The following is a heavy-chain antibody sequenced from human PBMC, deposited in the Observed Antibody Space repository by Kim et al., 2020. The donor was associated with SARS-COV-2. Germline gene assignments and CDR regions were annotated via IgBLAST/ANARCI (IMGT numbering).Heavy chain of an antibody. CDR3: AREPSAYDFDHAFDI. J-gene: IGHJ3*02. V-gene: IGHV3-7*03. Sequence: DAVKGRFTISRDNDKTPLYLQMSSLRAEDTAVYYCAREPSAYDFDHAFDIWGQGTMVTVSS. D-gene: IGHD3-3*01.